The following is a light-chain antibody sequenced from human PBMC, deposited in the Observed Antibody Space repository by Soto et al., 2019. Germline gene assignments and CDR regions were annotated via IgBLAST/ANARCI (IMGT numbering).Light chain of an antibody. V-gene: IGLV2-14*01. CDR1: SSDIGGYNY. CDR3: CSYTSSGTPV. Sequence: QSALTQPASVSGSPGQSITMSCTGASSDIGGYNYVSWYRQHPGEAPKLMIYEVTNRPSGVPNRFSGSKSGNTASLTISGLQAEDEADYYCCSYTSSGTPVFGGGTKLTVL. J-gene: IGLJ3*02. CDR2: EVT.